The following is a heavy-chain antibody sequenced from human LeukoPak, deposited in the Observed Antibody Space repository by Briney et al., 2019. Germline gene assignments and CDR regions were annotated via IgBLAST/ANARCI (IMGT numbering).Heavy chain of an antibody. Sequence: GGSLRLSCAASGFTFSSYEMNWVRQAPGKGLEWVSYISSSGSTIYYADSVKGRFTISRDNAENSLYLQMNSLRAEDTAVYYCARPVYSSTTDYWGQGTLVTVSS. CDR1: GFTFSSYE. J-gene: IGHJ4*02. CDR2: ISSSGSTI. D-gene: IGHD6-13*01. CDR3: ARPVYSSTTDY. V-gene: IGHV3-48*03.